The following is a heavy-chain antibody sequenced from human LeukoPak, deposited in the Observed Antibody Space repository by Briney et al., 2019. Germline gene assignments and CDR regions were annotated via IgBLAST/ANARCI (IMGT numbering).Heavy chain of an antibody. CDR2: ISDSGGGI. Sequence: GGSLRLSCEASGFTFRSYAMSWVRQAPGKGLEWASVISDSGGGIYYADSVKGRFTISRDNSKNTLFLQMDSLRAEDTAIYFCAKEASGSGWYVDYWGQGILVTVSS. CDR1: GFTFRSYA. J-gene: IGHJ4*02. CDR3: AKEASGSGWYVDY. D-gene: IGHD6-19*01. V-gene: IGHV3-23*01.